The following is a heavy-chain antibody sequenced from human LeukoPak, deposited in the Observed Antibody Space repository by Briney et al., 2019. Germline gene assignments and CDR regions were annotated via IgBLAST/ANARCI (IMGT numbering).Heavy chain of an antibody. V-gene: IGHV1-2*02. Sequence: SVKLSCTASGYTLTGYHIPWVLQAPGQAVYYIGCINPNSGGTNYGQKFQGRVTMTRDTSISTAYMELSRLRSDDTAVYYCARGLGSYFDYYYYMDVWGKGTTVTVSS. CDR2: INPNSGGT. D-gene: IGHD1-26*01. J-gene: IGHJ6*03. CDR1: GYTLTGYH. CDR3: ARGLGSYFDYYYYMDV.